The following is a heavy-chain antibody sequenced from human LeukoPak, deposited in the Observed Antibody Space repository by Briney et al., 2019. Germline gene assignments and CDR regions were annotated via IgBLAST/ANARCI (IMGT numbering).Heavy chain of an antibody. Sequence: ASVKVSCKASGDTLNELSMHWVRQAPGKGLEWMGGSDPEDGEITYAQKFQGRVTMTEDTSTDTAYMELSSLKSEDTAVYYCATTYYETSGYYYKIAGWYFDLWGRGTLVTVPS. V-gene: IGHV1-24*01. CDR1: GDTLNELS. D-gene: IGHD3-22*01. CDR2: SDPEDGEI. J-gene: IGHJ2*01. CDR3: ATTYYETSGYYYKIAGWYFDL.